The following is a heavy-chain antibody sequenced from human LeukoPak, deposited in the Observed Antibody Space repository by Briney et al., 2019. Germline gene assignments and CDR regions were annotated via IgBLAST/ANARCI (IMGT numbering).Heavy chain of an antibody. CDR1: GFTFSSYA. CDR2: ISYDGSNK. J-gene: IGHJ6*02. V-gene: IGHV3-30-3*02. D-gene: IGHD2-15*01. Sequence: GGSLRLSCAASGFTFSSYAMHWVRQAPGKGREGVAVISYDGSNKYYADSVKGRFTISRDNSKNTLYLQMNSLRAEDTAVYYCAKSGPDIVVVVAATLLGFYGMDVWGQGTTVTVSS. CDR3: AKSGPDIVVVVAATLLGFYGMDV.